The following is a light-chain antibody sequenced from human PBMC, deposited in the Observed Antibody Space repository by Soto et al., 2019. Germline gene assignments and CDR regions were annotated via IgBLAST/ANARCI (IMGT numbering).Light chain of an antibody. J-gene: IGKJ1*01. CDR2: KAS. Sequence: DIQMTQSPTTLSASVGDRVTITCRASHSIIKWLAWYQQKPGKAPKLLIYKASTLKSGVPSRFSGSGSGTEFTLTISSLQPDDFATYYCHQYDTYLWTFGQGTKVDIK. CDR1: HSIIKW. CDR3: HQYDTYLWT. V-gene: IGKV1-5*03.